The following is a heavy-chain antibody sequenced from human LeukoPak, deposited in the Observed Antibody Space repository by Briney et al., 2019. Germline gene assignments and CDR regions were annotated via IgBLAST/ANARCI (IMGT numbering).Heavy chain of an antibody. J-gene: IGHJ3*01. CDR3: ARAGGYSYGDLTFDV. CDR2: ISYDGSNK. D-gene: IGHD5-18*01. Sequence: PGRSLRLSCAASGFTFRSYAMHWVRQAPGKGLEWVAVISYDGSNKFYADSVKGRFTISRDNSKNTLYVQMNSLRGEDTAVYYCARAGGYSYGDLTFDVWGQGTMVTVSS. CDR1: GFTFRSYA. V-gene: IGHV3-30*14.